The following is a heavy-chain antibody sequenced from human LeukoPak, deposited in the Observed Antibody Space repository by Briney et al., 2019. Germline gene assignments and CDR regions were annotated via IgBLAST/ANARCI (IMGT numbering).Heavy chain of an antibody. Sequence: GGSLRLSCAGSGFIFNNYAMHWVRQPPGKGLEWVSGISWNSGSIDYADSVKGRFTISRDKAKNSLYLQMNSLRVEDTAFYYCAKDNRRHYTRGPHPPSLHWGQGALVTVSS. CDR2: ISWNSGSI. CDR1: GFIFNNYA. CDR3: AKDNRRHYTRGPHPPSLH. D-gene: IGHD2-2*02. V-gene: IGHV3-9*01. J-gene: IGHJ4*02.